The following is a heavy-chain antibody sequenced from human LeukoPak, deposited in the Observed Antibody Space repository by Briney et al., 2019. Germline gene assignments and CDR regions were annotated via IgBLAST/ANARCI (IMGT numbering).Heavy chain of an antibody. J-gene: IGHJ6*03. CDR1: VFTYSRYS. D-gene: IGHD2-2*01. Sequence: GGSQRLSCAASVFTYSRYSMNWVRQAPGEGLVWVSYMSSRRCTIFYTDCVRGRFTLSRDNAEHSVYLQINRERAEHTAVYYCARDWGRSTSLYDYYYYYMDVWGKGTTVTVSS. CDR3: ARDWGRSTSLYDYYYYYMDV. CDR2: MSSRRCTI. V-gene: IGHV3-48*01.